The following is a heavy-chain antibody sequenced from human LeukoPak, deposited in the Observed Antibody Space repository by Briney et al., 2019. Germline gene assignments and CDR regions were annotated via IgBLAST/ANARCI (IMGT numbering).Heavy chain of an antibody. Sequence: GGSLRLSCAASGFTFSSYGMHWVRQAPGKGLEWVAVIWYDGSNKYYADSVKGRFTISRDNSKNTLYLQMNSLRAEDTAVYYCARDPEYYDSSGYYGSPCFDYWGQGTLVTVSS. D-gene: IGHD3-22*01. J-gene: IGHJ4*02. CDR2: IWYDGSNK. CDR1: GFTFSSYG. V-gene: IGHV3-33*01. CDR3: ARDPEYYDSSGYYGSPCFDY.